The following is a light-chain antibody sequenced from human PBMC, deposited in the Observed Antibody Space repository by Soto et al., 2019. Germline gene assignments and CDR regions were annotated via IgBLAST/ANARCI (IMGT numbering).Light chain of an antibody. CDR1: QNVNNNF. CDR3: QQHGASIT. Sequence: VLTQSPRTLSLSPGERATLSCRASQNVNNNFVAWYQQKPGQAPSLLIYGVSDRATGVPDRFSGSGSGTDFTLTISRLEPEDFAVYYCQQHGASITXXXGTXV. V-gene: IGKV3-20*01. J-gene: IGKJ3*01. CDR2: GVS.